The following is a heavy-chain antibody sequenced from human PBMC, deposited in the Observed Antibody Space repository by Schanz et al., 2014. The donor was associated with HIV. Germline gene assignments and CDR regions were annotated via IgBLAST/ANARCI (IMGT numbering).Heavy chain of an antibody. J-gene: IGHJ4*02. Sequence: QVQLVQSGAEVQKPGSSVKVSCKASGGTFSSSAISWVRQAPGQGLEWMGGIIPLIDTINYAQKFQGRVTITADRSTSTAYMELSSLRYEDTAVYYCARANDCSGGNCYSLFHSWGQGTLVTVSS. CDR2: IIPLIDTI. CDR3: ARANDCSGGNCYSLFHS. V-gene: IGHV1-69*06. D-gene: IGHD2-15*01. CDR1: GGTFSSSA.